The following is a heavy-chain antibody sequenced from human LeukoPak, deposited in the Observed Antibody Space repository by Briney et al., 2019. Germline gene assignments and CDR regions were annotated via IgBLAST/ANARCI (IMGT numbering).Heavy chain of an antibody. V-gene: IGHV3-7*01. Sequence: GGSLRLSCAASGFIFTNYFMSWVRQAPGKGLEWVASIRHDGSEKYYVDSVKGRFTISRDNAKNSLYLQMNSLRAEDTAVYYCAAYDFWSGYPNKDYWGQGTLVTVSS. J-gene: IGHJ4*02. CDR2: IRHDGSEK. D-gene: IGHD3-3*01. CDR3: AAYDFWSGYPNKDY. CDR1: GFIFTNYF.